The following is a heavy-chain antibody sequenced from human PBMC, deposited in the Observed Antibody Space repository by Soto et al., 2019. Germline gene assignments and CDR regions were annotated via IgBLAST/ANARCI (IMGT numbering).Heavy chain of an antibody. J-gene: IGHJ5*02. Sequence: PSETLSLTCTVSGGSISSSSFHWGWIRQPPGKGLEWIGSIYYSGSTYYSPSLKSRVTISVDTSKNQFSLKLSSVTAADTAVYYCARRDRAAGTDWWFXPWGQGTLVTVSS. CDR3: ARRDRAAGTDWWFXP. CDR1: GGSISSSSFH. V-gene: IGHV4-39*01. CDR2: IYYSGST. D-gene: IGHD6-13*01.